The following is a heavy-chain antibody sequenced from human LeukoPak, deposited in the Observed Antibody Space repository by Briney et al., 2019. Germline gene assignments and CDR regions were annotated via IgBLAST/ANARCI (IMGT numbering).Heavy chain of an antibody. J-gene: IGHJ4*02. V-gene: IGHV3-11*01. CDR2: ISSSGSNI. D-gene: IGHD2-15*01. CDR1: GFTFSDYY. Sequence: PGGSLRLSCAASGFTFSDYYMSWVRQAPGKGLEWVSYISSSGSNIYYADSVKGRFTISRDNAKNSLYLQMNTLRAEDTAVYYCASRYCSGGSCHFDYWGQGTLVTVSS. CDR3: ASRYCSGGSCHFDY.